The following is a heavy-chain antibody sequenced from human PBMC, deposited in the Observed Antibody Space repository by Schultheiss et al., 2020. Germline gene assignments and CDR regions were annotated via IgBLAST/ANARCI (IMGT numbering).Heavy chain of an antibody. CDR1: GGSFSGYY. J-gene: IGHJ6*02. V-gene: IGHV4-34*01. CDR2: INHSGCT. Sequence: SETLSLTCAVYGGSFSGYYWSWIRQPPGKGLEWIGEINHSGCTNYNPSLKSRVTISVDTSKNQFSLKLSSVTAADTAVYYCARDRGDVGDFWSEYYYGMDVWGQGTTVNVYS. CDR3: ARDRGDVGDFWSEYYYGMDV. D-gene: IGHD3-3*01.